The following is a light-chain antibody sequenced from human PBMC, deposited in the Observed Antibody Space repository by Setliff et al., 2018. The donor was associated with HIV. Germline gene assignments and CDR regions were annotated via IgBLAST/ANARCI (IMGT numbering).Light chain of an antibody. J-gene: IGLJ1*01. Sequence: SYELTQPPSVSVAPGKTARITCGGNNIESRSVHWYQQKPGQAPVLVIYYDSDRPSGIPERFSGSNSGNTATLTISGVEPGDEADYYCQVWDSSSDQYVFGTGTKGTVL. V-gene: IGLV3-21*04. CDR1: NIESRS. CDR3: QVWDSSSDQYV. CDR2: YDS.